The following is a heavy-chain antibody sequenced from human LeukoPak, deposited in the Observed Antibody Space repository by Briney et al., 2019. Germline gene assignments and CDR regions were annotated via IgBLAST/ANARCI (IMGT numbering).Heavy chain of an antibody. Sequence: GGSLRLSCAASGFTLNNAWMSWVRQAPGKGLEWVSSVSSTSSYIYYADSVKGRFTISRDNAKNSLYLQMSSLRIEDTAVYYCASKSGSDAFDIWGQGTMVTVSS. CDR3: ASKSGSDAFDI. D-gene: IGHD1-26*01. J-gene: IGHJ3*02. CDR2: VSSTSSYI. CDR1: GFTLNNAW. V-gene: IGHV3-21*01.